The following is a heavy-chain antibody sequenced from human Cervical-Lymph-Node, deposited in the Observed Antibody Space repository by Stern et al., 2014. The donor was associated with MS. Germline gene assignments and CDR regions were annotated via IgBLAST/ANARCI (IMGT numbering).Heavy chain of an antibody. CDR1: GGSISSGGYS. CDR2: LYHSGST. V-gene: IGHV4-30-2*01. CDR3: ARSSTVTPNAFDI. J-gene: IGHJ3*02. D-gene: IGHD4-17*01. Sequence: LQLQESGSGLVKPSQTLSLTCAVSGGSISSGGYSWSWIRQPPGQGLEWIGYLYHSGSTYYNPSLKSRVTISVDRSKSQFSLKLSSVTAADTAVYYCARSSTVTPNAFDIWGQGTMVTVSS.